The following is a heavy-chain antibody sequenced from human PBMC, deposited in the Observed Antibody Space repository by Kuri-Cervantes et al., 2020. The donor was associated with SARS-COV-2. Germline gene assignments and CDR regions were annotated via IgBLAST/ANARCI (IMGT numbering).Heavy chain of an antibody. Sequence: GESLKISCAASGFTFDDYGMSWVRQAPGKGLEWVSGITWNGGSTGYADSVKVRFTISRDNAKNSLYLQMNSLRAEDTALYYCARDLSDSSTPPHDPWGQGTLVTVSS. CDR1: GFTFDDYG. CDR2: ITWNGGST. D-gene: IGHD2-2*01. J-gene: IGHJ5*02. CDR3: ARDLSDSSTPPHDP. V-gene: IGHV3-20*04.